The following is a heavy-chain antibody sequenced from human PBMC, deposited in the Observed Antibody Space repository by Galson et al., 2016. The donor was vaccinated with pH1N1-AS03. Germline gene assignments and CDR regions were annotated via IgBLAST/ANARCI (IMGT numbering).Heavy chain of an antibody. J-gene: IGHJ4*02. CDR2: IYHSGTT. Sequence: ETLSLTCTVSGGSMSGYYWSWIRQSPGKGLEWMGFIYHSGTTNYNPSLKSRVTISIDTSRAQFSLKLTSVTSTETAVYYCAGGSREGDNVLKRGDYLDYWGLEALVTVSS. D-gene: IGHD7-27*01. V-gene: IGHV4-59*01. CDR1: GGSMSGYY. CDR3: AGGSREGDNVLKRGDYLDY.